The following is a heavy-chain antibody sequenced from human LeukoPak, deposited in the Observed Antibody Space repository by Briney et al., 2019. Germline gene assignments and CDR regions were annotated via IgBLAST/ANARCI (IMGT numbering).Heavy chain of an antibody. V-gene: IGHV3-30*02. Sequence: GGSLRLSCGASGFLFDDHDMHWVRQAPGKGLEWVAFIRYDGSYKYYADSVKGRFTISRDNSKNTLYLQMNSLRSEDTAVYYCAKEEFPWGQGTMVTVSS. J-gene: IGHJ5*02. CDR1: GFLFDDHD. CDR3: AKEEFP. CDR2: IRYDGSYK.